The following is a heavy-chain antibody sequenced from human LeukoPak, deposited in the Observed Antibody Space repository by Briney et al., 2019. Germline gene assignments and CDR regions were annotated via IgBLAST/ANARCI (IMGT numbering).Heavy chain of an antibody. CDR3: TTVRLDWFSPLDY. CDR1: GFTFSNAW. J-gene: IGHJ4*02. Sequence: TGGSLRLSCAASGFTFSNAWMSWVRQAPGKGLEWVGRIKSKTDGGTTDYAAPVKGRFTISRDDSKNTLYLQMNSLKTEDTAVYYCTTVRLDWFSPLDYWGQGTLVTVSS. CDR2: IKSKTDGGTT. D-gene: IGHD3-9*01. V-gene: IGHV3-15*01.